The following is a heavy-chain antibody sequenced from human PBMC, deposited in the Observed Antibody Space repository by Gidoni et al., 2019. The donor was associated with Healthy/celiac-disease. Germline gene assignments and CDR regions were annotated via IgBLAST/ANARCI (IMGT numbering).Heavy chain of an antibody. D-gene: IGHD6-13*01. J-gene: IGHJ4*02. CDR3: ARAFGIAAAGYNDY. Sequence: GRFTISRDNAKNSLYLQMNSLRAEDTAVYYCARAFGIAAAGYNDYWGQGTLVTVSS. V-gene: IGHV3-11*06.